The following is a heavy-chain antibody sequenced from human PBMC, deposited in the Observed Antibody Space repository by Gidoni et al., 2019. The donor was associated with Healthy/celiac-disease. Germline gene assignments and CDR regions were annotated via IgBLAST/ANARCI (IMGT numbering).Heavy chain of an antibody. Sequence: QVQLVQSGAEVKKTGASVKVSCKASGYTFTSYYMHWVRQAPGQGLEWIGIINPSGGSTSYAQKFQGRVTMTRDTSTSTVYMELSSLRSEDTAVYYCARDLGSKKGVDYWGQGTLVTVSS. J-gene: IGHJ4*02. CDR2: INPSGGST. CDR3: ARDLGSKKGVDY. CDR1: GYTFTSYY. V-gene: IGHV1-46*01. D-gene: IGHD2-2*01.